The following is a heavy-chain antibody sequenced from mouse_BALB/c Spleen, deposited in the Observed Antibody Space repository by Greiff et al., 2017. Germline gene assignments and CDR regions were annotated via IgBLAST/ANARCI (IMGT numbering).Heavy chain of an antibody. CDR1: GYTFTSYW. J-gene: IGHJ2*01. CDR3: ASGYY. CDR2: IDPSDSYT. Sequence: QVQLQQSGPELVKPGASVKISCKASGYTFTSYWMHWVKQRPGQGLEWIGEIDPSDSYTNYNQKFKGKATLTVDKSSSTAYMQLSSLTSEDSAVYYCASGYYWGQGTTLTVSS. V-gene: IGHV1-69*02.